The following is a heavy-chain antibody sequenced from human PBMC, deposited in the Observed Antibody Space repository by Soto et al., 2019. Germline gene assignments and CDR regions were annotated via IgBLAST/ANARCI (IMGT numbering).Heavy chain of an antibody. CDR3: ARDRGGSITMQVLEARPDDAFDI. V-gene: IGHV1-69*13. Sequence: GASVKVSCKASGGTFSSYAISWVRQAPGQGLEWMGGIIPIFGTANYAQKFQGRVTITADVSTSTAYMELSSLRSEDTAVYYCARDRGGSITMQVLEARPDDAFDIWGQGTMVTVSS. J-gene: IGHJ3*02. CDR2: IIPIFGTA. D-gene: IGHD3-10*01. CDR1: GGTFSSYA.